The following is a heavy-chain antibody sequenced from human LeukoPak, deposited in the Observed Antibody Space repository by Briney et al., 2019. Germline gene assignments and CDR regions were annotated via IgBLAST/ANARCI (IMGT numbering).Heavy chain of an antibody. CDR2: TYYRSKWYN. V-gene: IGHV6-1*01. D-gene: IGHD3-10*01. CDR1: GDSVSSNSAA. CDR3: ARSYVAEYYYGSGSSPLVVDYYYGMDV. J-gene: IGHJ6*02. Sequence: SQTLSLTCAISGDSVSSNSAAWNWIRQSPSRGLEWLGRTYYRSKWYNDYAVSVKSRITINPDTSKNQFSLQLNSVTPEDTAVYYCARSYVAEYYYGSGSSPLVVDYYYGMDVWGQGTTVTVSS.